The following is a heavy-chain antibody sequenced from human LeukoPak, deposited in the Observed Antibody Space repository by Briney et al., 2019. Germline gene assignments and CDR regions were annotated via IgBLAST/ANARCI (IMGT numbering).Heavy chain of an antibody. Sequence: PSETLSLTCTVSGGSISSYYWSWIRQPPGKGLEWIGYIYYSGSTNYNPSLKSRVTISVDTSKNQSSLKLSSVTAADTAVYYCARAYDSSSWHYFDYWGQGTLVTVSS. J-gene: IGHJ4*02. CDR2: IYYSGST. CDR1: GGSISSYY. V-gene: IGHV4-59*01. CDR3: ARAYDSSSWHYFDY. D-gene: IGHD6-13*01.